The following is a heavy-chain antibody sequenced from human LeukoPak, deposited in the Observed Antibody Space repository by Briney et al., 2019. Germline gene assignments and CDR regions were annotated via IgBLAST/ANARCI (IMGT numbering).Heavy chain of an antibody. CDR1: GASISSVGYY. D-gene: IGHD2-8*02. V-gene: IGHV4-31*03. CDR2: IYYSGST. J-gene: IGHJ6*04. Sequence: PSQTLSLTCPVSGASISSVGYYWSGIRHHPGKALEWIGYIYYSGSTYYNPSLKSRVTISVDTSKNQFSLKLSSVTAADTAVYYCARMTLLVDYNYYGMDVWGKGTTVTVSS. CDR3: ARMTLLVDYNYYGMDV.